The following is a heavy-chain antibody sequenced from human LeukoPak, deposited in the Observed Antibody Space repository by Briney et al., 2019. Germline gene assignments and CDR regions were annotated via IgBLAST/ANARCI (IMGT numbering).Heavy chain of an antibody. Sequence: SETLSLTCTVSGGSISSYYWSWIRQPPGKGLEWIGYIYYSGSTNYNPSLKSRVTISVDTSKNQFSLKLSSVTAADMAVYYCARAVTQRDGYNWYYFDYWGQGTLVTVSS. D-gene: IGHD5-24*01. V-gene: IGHV4-59*01. CDR2: IYYSGST. J-gene: IGHJ4*02. CDR1: GGSISSYY. CDR3: ARAVTQRDGYNWYYFDY.